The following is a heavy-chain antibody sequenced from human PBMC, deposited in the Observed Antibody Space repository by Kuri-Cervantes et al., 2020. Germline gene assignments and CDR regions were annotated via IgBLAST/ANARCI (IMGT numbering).Heavy chain of an antibody. V-gene: IGHV3-30-3*01. CDR3: AKDPVSA. Sequence: GGSLRLSCAASGFTFTSHAMHWVRQAPGKGLEWVAVISYDENNKYYADSVKGRFSISRDNSKNTLYLQTNSLRAEDTAVYYCAKDPVSAWGQGTLVTVSS. CDR2: ISYDENNK. CDR1: GFTFTSHA. J-gene: IGHJ5*02. D-gene: IGHD3-3*01.